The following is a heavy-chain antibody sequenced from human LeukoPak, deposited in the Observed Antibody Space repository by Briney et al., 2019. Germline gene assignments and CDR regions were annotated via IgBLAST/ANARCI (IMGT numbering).Heavy chain of an antibody. V-gene: IGHV3-72*01. CDR1: GFTFSDHY. CDR3: ARAYDYVLDY. Sequence: PGGSLRLSCASSGFTFSDHYMDWVREAPGKGLEWVGRTRNKANNYTTKYAASVKGRFTISRDDSKNSLYLQMNSLKTEDTAVYYCARAYDYVLDYWGQGTLVTISS. J-gene: IGHJ4*02. CDR2: TRNKANNYTT. D-gene: IGHD3-16*01.